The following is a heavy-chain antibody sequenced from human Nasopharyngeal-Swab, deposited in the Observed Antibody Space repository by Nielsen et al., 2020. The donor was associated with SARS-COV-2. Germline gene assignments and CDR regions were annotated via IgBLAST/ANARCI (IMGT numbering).Heavy chain of an antibody. D-gene: IGHD6-19*01. Sequence: GESLKISCAASGFTFSSYSMNWVRQAPGKGLEWVSSISSSSSYIYYADSVKGRFTISRDNAKNSLYLQMNSLRAEDTAVYYCARPGIAVAGAAEYFQHWGQGTLVTVSS. CDR1: GFTFSSYS. V-gene: IGHV3-21*01. CDR3: ARPGIAVAGAAEYFQH. J-gene: IGHJ1*01. CDR2: ISSSSSYI.